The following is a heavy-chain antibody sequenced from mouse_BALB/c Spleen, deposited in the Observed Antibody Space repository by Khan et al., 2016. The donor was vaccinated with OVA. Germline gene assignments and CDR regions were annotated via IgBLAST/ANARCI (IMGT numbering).Heavy chain of an antibody. Sequence: DVQLVESGGDLVKPGGSLKLSCAASGFTFSTYGMSWVRQTTDKRLEWVATVSTGGSYTYYPDSVKGRFTISRDNAKNTLYLQMSGLKSEDTAMFYCTRLAYYYDSEGFAYWGQGTLVTVSA. V-gene: IGHV5-6*01. CDR3: TRLAYYYDSEGFAY. D-gene: IGHD1-1*01. J-gene: IGHJ3*01. CDR2: VSTGGSYT. CDR1: GFTFSTYG.